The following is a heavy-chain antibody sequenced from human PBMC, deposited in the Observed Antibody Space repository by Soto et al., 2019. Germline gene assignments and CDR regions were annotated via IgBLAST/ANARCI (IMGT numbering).Heavy chain of an antibody. CDR3: ARDPRIPAAIWRWFDP. Sequence: ASVKVSCKASGYTFTSYDINWVRQATGQGLEWMGWMKPNSGNTGYAQKIQGRVTMTRNTSISTAYMGLSSLRSDDSAVYYCARDPRIPAAIWRWFDPWGQGTLVTVSS. J-gene: IGHJ5*02. D-gene: IGHD2-2*01. V-gene: IGHV1-8*01. CDR1: GYTFTSYD. CDR2: MKPNSGNT.